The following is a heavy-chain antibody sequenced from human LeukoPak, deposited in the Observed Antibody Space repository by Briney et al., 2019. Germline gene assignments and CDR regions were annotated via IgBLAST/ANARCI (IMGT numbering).Heavy chain of an antibody. J-gene: IGHJ4*02. CDR3: ARFRWVDTAMDGGIYYFDY. Sequence: GASVKVSCKASGYTFTSYGISWVRQAPGQGLEWMGWISAYNGNTNYAQKLQGRVTMATDTSTSTAYMELRSLRSDDTAVYYCARFRWVDTAMDGGIYYFDYWGQGTLVTVSS. V-gene: IGHV1-18*01. CDR1: GYTFTSYG. D-gene: IGHD5-18*01. CDR2: ISAYNGNT.